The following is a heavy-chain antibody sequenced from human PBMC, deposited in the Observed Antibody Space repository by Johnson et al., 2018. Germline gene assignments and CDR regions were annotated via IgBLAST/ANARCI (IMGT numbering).Heavy chain of an antibody. CDR3: AEVGRRITVCGADPKYYYYGMDV. J-gene: IGHJ6*02. CDR1: GGTFSSYA. CDR2: IIPIFGTA. Sequence: QVQLVQSGAEVKKPGSSVKVSCKASGGTFSSYAISWVRQAPGQGLEWMGGIIPIFGTANYAQKFQGRVTITADESTSTAYMELSSLRSEDTAVYYCAEVGRRITVCGADPKYYYYGMDVWGQGTTVTVSS. D-gene: IGHD3-3*01. V-gene: IGHV1-69*12.